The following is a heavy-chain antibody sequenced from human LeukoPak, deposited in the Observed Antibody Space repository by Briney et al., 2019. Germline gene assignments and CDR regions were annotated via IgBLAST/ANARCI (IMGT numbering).Heavy chain of an antibody. Sequence: SETLSLTCTVSGGSISSYYWSWIRQPPGKGLEWIGYIYYSGSTNYNPSLKSRVTISVDTSKNQFSLKLSSVTAADTAVYYCARVIDYYYYGMDVWGQGTTVTVSS. CDR1: GGSISSYY. V-gene: IGHV4-59*01. J-gene: IGHJ6*02. CDR2: IYYSGST. CDR3: ARVIDYYYYGMDV.